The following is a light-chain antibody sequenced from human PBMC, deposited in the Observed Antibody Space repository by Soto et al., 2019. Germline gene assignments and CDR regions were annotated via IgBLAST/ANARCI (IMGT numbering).Light chain of an antibody. CDR2: GAS. CDR3: QQYGSSPPT. V-gene: IGKV3-20*01. J-gene: IGKJ1*01. Sequence: EMVMTQSPATLSVSPGEIVTLSFSASQSVSSTDLAWYQQKPGQGPRLLIYGASSRATGTPDRFSGSGSGTDFTLTINRLEPEDFALYYCQQYGSSPPTFGQGTKVDIK. CDR1: QSVSSTD.